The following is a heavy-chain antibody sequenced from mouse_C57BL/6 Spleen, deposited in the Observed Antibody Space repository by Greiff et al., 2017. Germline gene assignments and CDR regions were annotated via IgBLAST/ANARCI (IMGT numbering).Heavy chain of an antibody. CDR2: INPNNGGT. J-gene: IGHJ4*01. D-gene: IGHD2-5*01. CDR1: GYTFTDYY. Sequence: EVQLQQSGPELVKPGASVKISCKASGYTFTDYYMNWVKQSHGKSLEWIGDINPNNGGTSYNQKFKGKATLTVDKSSSTAYMELRSLTSEDSAVYYCARSSNYGSAMDYWGQGTSVTVSS. CDR3: ARSSNYGSAMDY. V-gene: IGHV1-26*01.